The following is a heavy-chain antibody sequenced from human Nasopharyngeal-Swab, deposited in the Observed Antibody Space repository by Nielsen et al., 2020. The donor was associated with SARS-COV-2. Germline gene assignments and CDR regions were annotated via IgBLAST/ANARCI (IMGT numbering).Heavy chain of an antibody. CDR3: ARHGGFCSSTNCYGGWFDP. J-gene: IGHJ5*02. V-gene: IGHV5-51*01. CDR2: IYPSDSDT. D-gene: IGHD2-2*01. CDR1: GYTFSSHW. Sequence: GESLKISCQGSGYTFSSHWIAWVRQMPGKGLEWMGMIYPSDSDTRYSPYFQGQVTMSVDKSINTAYLHWSSLKASDTAMYYCARHGGFCSSTNCYGGWFDPWGQGTQVIVSS.